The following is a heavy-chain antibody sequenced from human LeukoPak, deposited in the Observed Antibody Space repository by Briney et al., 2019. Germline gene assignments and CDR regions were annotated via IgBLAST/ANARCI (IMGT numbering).Heavy chain of an antibody. CDR3: ARDSCSGSYCSVAFDI. CDR2: IYTSGST. J-gene: IGHJ3*02. CDR1: GGSISSGSYY. Sequence: SQTPSLTCTVSGGSISSGSYYWSWIRQPAGKGLEWIGRIYTSGSTNYNPSLKSRVTISVDTSKNQFSLKLSSVTAADTAVYYCARDSCSGSYCSVAFDIWGQGTMVTVSS. D-gene: IGHD1-26*01. V-gene: IGHV4-61*02.